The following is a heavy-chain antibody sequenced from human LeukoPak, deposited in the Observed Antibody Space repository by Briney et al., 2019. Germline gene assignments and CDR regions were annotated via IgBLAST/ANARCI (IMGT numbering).Heavy chain of an antibody. CDR2: ISYDGSNK. V-gene: IGHV3-30-3*01. D-gene: IGHD3-9*01. CDR3: AKDDQYYDILTGYYNPYYFDN. J-gene: IGHJ4*02. Sequence: GGSLRLSCAASGFTFSSYAMHWVRQAPGKGLEWVAVISYDGSNKYYADSVKGRFTISRDNSKNTLYLQMNSLRAEDTAVYYCAKDDQYYDILTGYYNPYYFDNWGQGTLVTVSS. CDR1: GFTFSSYA.